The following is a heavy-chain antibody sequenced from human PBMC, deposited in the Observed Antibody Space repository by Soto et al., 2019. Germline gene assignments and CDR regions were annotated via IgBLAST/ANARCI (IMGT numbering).Heavy chain of an antibody. D-gene: IGHD3-3*01. CDR1: GFTFSSYA. J-gene: IGHJ4*02. CDR2: ISGSGGST. CDR3: AKGRYYDFWSGGIDY. Sequence: GGSLRLSCAASGFTFSSYAMSWVRQAPGKGLEWVSAISGSGGSTYYADSVKGRFTISRDNSKNTLYLQMNSLRAEDTAVYYCAKGRYYDFWSGGIDYWGQGTLVTVSS. V-gene: IGHV3-23*01.